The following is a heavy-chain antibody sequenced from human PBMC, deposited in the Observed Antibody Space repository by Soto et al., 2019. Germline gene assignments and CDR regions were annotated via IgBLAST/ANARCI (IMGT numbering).Heavy chain of an antibody. V-gene: IGHV3-33*01. Sequence: QVQLVESGGGVVQPGRSLRLSCAASGFTFSSYGMHWVRQAPGKGLEWVAVIWYDGSNKYYADSVKGRFTNSRDNSKNTLYLQMNSLRAEDTAVYYCARDQGIAAAGTFDPWGQGTLVTVSS. J-gene: IGHJ5*02. CDR2: IWYDGSNK. CDR1: GFTFSSYG. D-gene: IGHD6-13*01. CDR3: ARDQGIAAAGTFDP.